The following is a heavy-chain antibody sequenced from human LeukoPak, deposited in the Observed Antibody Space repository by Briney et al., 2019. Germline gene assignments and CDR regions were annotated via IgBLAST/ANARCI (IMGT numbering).Heavy chain of an antibody. J-gene: IGHJ4*02. CDR2: INSDGSST. CDR1: GFTFNNYW. CDR3: ARVHGYVSGAFDY. Sequence: GGSLRLSCAASGFTFNNYWMHWVRQAPGKGLVWVPHINSDGSSTTYADSVKGRFTISRDNAKNTLYLQMNSLRAEDTAVYYCARVHGYVSGAFDYWGQGTLVTVSS. V-gene: IGHV3-74*03. D-gene: IGHD5-12*01.